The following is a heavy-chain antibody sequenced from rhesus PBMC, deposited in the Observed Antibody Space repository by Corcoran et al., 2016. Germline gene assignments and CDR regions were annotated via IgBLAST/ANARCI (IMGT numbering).Heavy chain of an antibody. CDR3: ARDQYSSWSGPLDY. CDR2: ISYDGSKK. J-gene: IGHJ4*01. Sequence: EVQLVESGGGLVQPGGSLRLSCAASGFTFSSYGMHWVRPAPGNGLEWVAVISYDGSKKYYAEYVKDRFTSSRDKSKNMRYLQMNNLKLEDTALYYCARDQYSSWSGPLDYWGQGVLVTV. V-gene: IGHV3-54*02. CDR1: GFTFSSYG. D-gene: IGHD6-13*01.